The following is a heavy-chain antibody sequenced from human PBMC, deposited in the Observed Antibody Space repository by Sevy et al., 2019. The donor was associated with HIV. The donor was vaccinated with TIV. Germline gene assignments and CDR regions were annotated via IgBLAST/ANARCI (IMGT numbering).Heavy chain of an antibody. CDR2: INSNSGAI. CDR3: ATEYSYDY. Sequence: ASVKVSCKASGHTFSDYYIQWVRQAPGQGLEWMGWINSNSGAISYAQKLQGRVTMTSDTSISTVYMELSRLRSDDTAVYYCATEYSYDYWGQGTLVTVSS. CDR1: GHTFSDYY. J-gene: IGHJ4*02. D-gene: IGHD4-4*01. V-gene: IGHV1-2*02.